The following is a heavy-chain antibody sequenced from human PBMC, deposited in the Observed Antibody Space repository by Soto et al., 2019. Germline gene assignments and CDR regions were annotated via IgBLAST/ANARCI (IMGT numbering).Heavy chain of an antibody. D-gene: IGHD3-10*01. CDR1: GGSISSGDYY. CDR3: AREGITMVRGIL. J-gene: IGHJ4*02. CDR2: IYYSGST. Sequence: LSLTCTVSGGSISSGDYYWSWIRQPPGKGLEWIGYIYYSGSTYYNPSLKSRVTISVDTSKNQFSLKLSSVTAADTAVYYCAREGITMVRGILWGQGTLVTVS. V-gene: IGHV4-30-4*01.